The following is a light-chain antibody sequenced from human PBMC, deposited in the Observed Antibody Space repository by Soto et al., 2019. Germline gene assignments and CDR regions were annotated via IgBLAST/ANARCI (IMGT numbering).Light chain of an antibody. CDR2: DAS. Sequence: AIQLTQSPSSLSASVGDRVTITCRASQGIGDAVAWYQQKPGRHPKLLIYDASRLESGVPSRFSGSGSGTDFTLAISSLQPEDFTTYYCQQFNDYPFTFGPGTRVDIK. CDR1: QGIGDA. V-gene: IGKV1D-13*01. J-gene: IGKJ3*01. CDR3: QQFNDYPFT.